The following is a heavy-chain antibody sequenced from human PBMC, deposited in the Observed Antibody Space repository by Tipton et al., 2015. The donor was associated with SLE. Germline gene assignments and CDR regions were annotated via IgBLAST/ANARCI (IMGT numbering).Heavy chain of an antibody. J-gene: IGHJ4*02. Sequence: RSLRLSCAASGFTFSDYGMHWVRQAPGKGLEWVALIWYDGNYQYYADSVEGRFTISRDNSKNTLYLQMNSLRAEDTAVYYCARVPGDYSYYFDYWGQGTLVTVSS. CDR2: IWYDGNYQ. V-gene: IGHV3-33*01. CDR3: ARVPGDYSYYFDY. D-gene: IGHD4-17*01. CDR1: GFTFSDYG.